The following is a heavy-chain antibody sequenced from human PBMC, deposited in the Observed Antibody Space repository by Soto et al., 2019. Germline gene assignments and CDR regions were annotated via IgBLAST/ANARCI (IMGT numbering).Heavy chain of an antibody. CDR1: GFTFSSYS. CDR2: ISSSSSYI. J-gene: IGHJ4*02. CDR3: ARDRDIVHSDY. V-gene: IGHV3-21*01. D-gene: IGHD5-12*01. Sequence: GGSLRLSCVASGFTFSSYSMNWVRQAPGKGLEWVSSISSSSSYIYYADSVKGRFTISRDNAKNSLYLQMNSLRAEDTAVYYCARDRDIVHSDYWGQGTLVTVSS.